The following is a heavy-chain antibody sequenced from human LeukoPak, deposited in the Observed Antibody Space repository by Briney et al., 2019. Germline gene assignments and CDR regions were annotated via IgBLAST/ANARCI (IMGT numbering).Heavy chain of an antibody. D-gene: IGHD6-13*01. CDR1: GYSISSGYY. V-gene: IGHV4-38-2*02. J-gene: IGHJ4*02. CDR2: IYHSGST. Sequence: SETLSLTCTVSGYSISSGYYWGWIRPPPGKGLEWIGSIYHSGSTYYNPSLKSRVTISVDTSKNQFSLKLSSVTAADTAVYYCARTPGYSSSWYGYYFDYWGQGTLVTVSS. CDR3: ARTPGYSSSWYGYYFDY.